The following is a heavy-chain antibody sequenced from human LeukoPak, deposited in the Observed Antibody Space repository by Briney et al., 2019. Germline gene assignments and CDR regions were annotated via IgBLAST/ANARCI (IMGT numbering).Heavy chain of an antibody. V-gene: IGHV3-21*01. D-gene: IGHD4-11*01. CDR3: ARGIRDYNDQLGYFQH. J-gene: IGHJ1*01. Sequence: GGSLRLSCAASGFTFSSYTMNWVRQAPGKGLEWVSSISTSSIYIYYADSVKGRFTISRDNTKKSLYLQMNSLRAEDTAVYYCARGIRDYNDQLGYFQHWGQGTLVTVSS. CDR1: GFTFSSYT. CDR2: ISTSSIYI.